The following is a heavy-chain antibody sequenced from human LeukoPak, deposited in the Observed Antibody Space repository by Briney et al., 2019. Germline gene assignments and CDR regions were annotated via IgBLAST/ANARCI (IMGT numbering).Heavy chain of an antibody. V-gene: IGHV3-73*01. CDR2: IRSKTNSYAT. D-gene: IGHD4-17*01. CDR1: GFTFSGSA. J-gene: IGHJ4*02. Sequence: GGSLRLSCAASGFTFSGSAMHWVRQASGKGLEWVGRIRSKTNSYATTYAASVKGRFTISRDDSKNTAYLQMNSLKTEDTAVYYCSSGLSVLRSNNTPVDYWGQGTLVTVSS. CDR3: SSGLSVLRSNNTPVDY.